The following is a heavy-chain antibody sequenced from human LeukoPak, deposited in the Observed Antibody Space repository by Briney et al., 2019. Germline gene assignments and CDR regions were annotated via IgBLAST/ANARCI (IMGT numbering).Heavy chain of an antibody. CDR1: GFTFSNRA. V-gene: IGHV3-30*04. CDR3: ASALTVSWYFDL. D-gene: IGHD4-17*01. J-gene: IGHJ2*01. CDR2: ISDNGFHK. Sequence: GGSLRLSCAASGFTFSNRAMHWVRQAPGKGLEGVVVISDNGFHKYYTDSVTGRFTISRDNSKNTLFLQMNSLRADDTAMYFCASALTVSWYFDLWGRGTLVTVSS.